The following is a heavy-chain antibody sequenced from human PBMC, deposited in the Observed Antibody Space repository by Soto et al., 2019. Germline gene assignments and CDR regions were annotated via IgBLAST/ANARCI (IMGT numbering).Heavy chain of an antibody. CDR3: AKYGVGKYYVYMDV. CDR1: GGSITDYY. D-gene: IGHD3-10*01. Sequence: QVQLQESGPGLVKPSETLSLTCTVSGGSITDYYWSWMRQPPGKGLEWIGYIHYSRSTKYNPSLQSRLTLSVDMTKNQFSLELSSVTAADTAVYYCAKYGVGKYYVYMDVWGKGTTVTVSS. J-gene: IGHJ6*03. V-gene: IGHV4-59*08. CDR2: IHYSRST.